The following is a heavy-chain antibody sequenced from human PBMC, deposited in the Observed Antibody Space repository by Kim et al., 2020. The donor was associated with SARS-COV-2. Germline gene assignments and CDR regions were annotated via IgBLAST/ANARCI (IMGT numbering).Heavy chain of an antibody. V-gene: IGHV3-23*01. CDR2: ISNSGDST. D-gene: IGHD3-3*01. CDR3: ATTYPSTRGFFCY. J-gene: IGHJ4*02. Sequence: GGSLRLSCAASGFSFSDFAMRWVRQAPGKGLEWVSNISNSGDSTFYVDSVEGRFAISRDNSKNMLYLQMNSLRAEDTAVYYCATTYPSTRGFFCYCGRGTLVTVAS. CDR1: GFSFSDFA.